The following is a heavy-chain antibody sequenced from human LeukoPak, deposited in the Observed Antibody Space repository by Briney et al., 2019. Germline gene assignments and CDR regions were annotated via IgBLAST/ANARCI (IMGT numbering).Heavy chain of an antibody. D-gene: IGHD6-6*01. V-gene: IGHV3-30-3*01. CDR3: ARDLEGQLVLGLDY. Sequence: PGGTLRLSCAASGFTFSSYAIHWGRKAPGTGLELVAVISYDGSNKYYADSVKGRFTISRDNSKNTLYLQMNSLRAEDTAVYYCARDLEGQLVLGLDYWGQGTLVTVSS. CDR2: ISYDGSNK. CDR1: GFTFSSYA. J-gene: IGHJ4*02.